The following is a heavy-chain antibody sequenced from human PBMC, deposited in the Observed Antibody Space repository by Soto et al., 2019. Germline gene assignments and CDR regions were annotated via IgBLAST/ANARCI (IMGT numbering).Heavy chain of an antibody. V-gene: IGHV3-11*01. J-gene: IGHJ4*02. CDR1: GFTFSDYY. CDR2: ISSSSSTI. CDR3: ARDSGSFDSETYYFDY. Sequence: PGGSLRLSCAASGFTFSDYYMSWIRQAPGKGLEWVSYISSSSSTIYYADSVKGRFTISRDNAKNSLYLQMNSLRAEDTAVYYCARDSGSFDSETYYFDYWGQEPLVTVSS. D-gene: IGHD1-26*01.